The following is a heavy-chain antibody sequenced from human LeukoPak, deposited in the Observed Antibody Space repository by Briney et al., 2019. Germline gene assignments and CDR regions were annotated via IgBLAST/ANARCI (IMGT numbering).Heavy chain of an antibody. CDR2: ISLSGHT. Sequence: PSGTLSLTCGVSGGSITTTNYWSWVRQPPGQGLEWIGEISLSGHTSFSPSLKSRVTMSLEESKNHLSLNLASVTAADTAVYYCSRESGPFSPFGHWGQGTLVTVTS. CDR3: SRESGPFSPFGH. J-gene: IGHJ4*02. D-gene: IGHD1-26*01. CDR1: GGSITTTNY. V-gene: IGHV4-4*02.